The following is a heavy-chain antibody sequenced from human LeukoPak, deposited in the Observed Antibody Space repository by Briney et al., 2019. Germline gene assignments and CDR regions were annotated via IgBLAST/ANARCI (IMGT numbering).Heavy chain of an antibody. D-gene: IGHD3-22*01. CDR1: GFTFSHSG. V-gene: IGHV3-33*08. CDR2: VWFDESHQ. CDR3: ARSYYYDSSHTVDY. J-gene: IGHJ4*02. Sequence: GGSLRLSCAASGFTFSHSGMNWVRQAPGKGPEWVAAVWFDESHQSYADSVKGRFTISRDNSKNTLYLQMNSLRAEDTAVYYCARSYYYDSSHTVDYWGQGTLVTVSS.